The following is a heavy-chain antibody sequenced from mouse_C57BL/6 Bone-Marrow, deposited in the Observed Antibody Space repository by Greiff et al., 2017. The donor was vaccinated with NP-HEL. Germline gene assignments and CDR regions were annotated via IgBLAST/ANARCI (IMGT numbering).Heavy chain of an antibody. CDR1: GFTFSDYG. D-gene: IGHD4-1*01. Sequence: EVQRVESGGGLVKPGGSLKLSCAASGFTFSDYGMHWVRQAPEKGLEWVAYISSGSSTIYYADTVKGRFTISRDNAKNTLFLQMTSLRSEDTAVDYCGRRGWDVGGSMDYWGQGTSVTVSS. J-gene: IGHJ4*01. CDR3: GRRGWDVGGSMDY. CDR2: ISSGSSTI. V-gene: IGHV5-17*01.